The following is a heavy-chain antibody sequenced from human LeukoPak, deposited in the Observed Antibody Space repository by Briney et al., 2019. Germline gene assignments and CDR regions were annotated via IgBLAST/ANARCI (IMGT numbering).Heavy chain of an antibody. Sequence: GGSLRLSCAASGFTFTNAWMSWVRQAPGKGLEWVGHIKSKTDGGTTDYAAPVKGRFTISRDDSETTLYLQMNSLKTDDTAVYYCTTYVPDCSGGNCYYYFDYWGQGTLVTVSS. CDR3: TTYVPDCSGGNCYYYFDY. CDR1: GFTFTNAW. CDR2: IKSKTDGGTT. V-gene: IGHV3-15*01. J-gene: IGHJ4*02. D-gene: IGHD2-15*01.